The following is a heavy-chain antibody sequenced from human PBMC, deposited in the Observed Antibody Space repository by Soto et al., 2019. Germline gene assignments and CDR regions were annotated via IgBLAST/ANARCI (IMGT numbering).Heavy chain of an antibody. J-gene: IGHJ4*02. CDR2: FGPEAGET. Sequence: ASVKVSCKVSGYSLTELSIHWVRQAPGKGLEWMGTFGPEAGETIYAQKFQGRVTMTEDTSTDTAYMELSSLTSEDTAVHYCAKVPGHIRNGYNPPRYFDYWGQGTLVTVSS. CDR3: AKVPGHIRNGYNPPRYFDY. D-gene: IGHD5-12*01. CDR1: GYSLTELS. V-gene: IGHV1-24*01.